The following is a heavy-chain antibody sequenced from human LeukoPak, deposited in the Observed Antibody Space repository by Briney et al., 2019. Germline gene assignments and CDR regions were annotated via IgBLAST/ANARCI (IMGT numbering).Heavy chain of an antibody. CDR1: GGSISSYY. V-gene: IGHV4-59*12. Sequence: SETLSLTCTVSGGSISSYYWSWIRQPPGKGLEWIGYIYYSGSTNYNPSLKSRVTISVDTSKNQFSLKLNSVTAADTAVYYCAVSAAALFDPWGQGTLVTVSS. J-gene: IGHJ5*02. CDR2: IYYSGST. D-gene: IGHD6-13*01. CDR3: AVSAAALFDP.